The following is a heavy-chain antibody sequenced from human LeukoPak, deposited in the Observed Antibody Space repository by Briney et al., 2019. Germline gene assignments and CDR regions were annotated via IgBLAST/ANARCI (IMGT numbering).Heavy chain of an antibody. CDR2: ISAYNGNT. CDR3: ARSHYDFWSGYHDAFDI. D-gene: IGHD3-3*01. J-gene: IGHJ3*02. V-gene: IGHV1-18*01. CDR1: GYTFSSYG. Sequence: GDSVKVSCKASGYTFSSYGISWMRQAPGQGLEWMGWISAYNGNTNYAQKLQGRVTMTTDTSTSTAYMELRSLRSDDTAVYYCARSHYDFWSGYHDAFDIWGQGTMVTVSS.